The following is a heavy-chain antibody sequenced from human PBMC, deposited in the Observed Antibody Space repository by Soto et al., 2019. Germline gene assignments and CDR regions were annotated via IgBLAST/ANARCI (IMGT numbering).Heavy chain of an antibody. J-gene: IGHJ6*02. CDR1: GGSISSGDYY. V-gene: IGHV4-30-4*01. D-gene: IGHD5-18*01. CDR3: ARDTAMVPFRYYYGMDV. Sequence: SETLSLTCTVSGGSISSGDYYWSWIRQPPGKGLEWIGYIYYSGSTYYNPSLKSRVTISVDTSKNQFSLKLNPVTPEDTAVYYCARDTAMVPFRYYYGMDVWGQGTTVTVSS. CDR2: IYYSGST.